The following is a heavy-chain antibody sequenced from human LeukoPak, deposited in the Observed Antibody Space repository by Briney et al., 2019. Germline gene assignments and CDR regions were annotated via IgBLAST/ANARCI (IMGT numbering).Heavy chain of an antibody. CDR3: AREFPRRTTLTSLDV. CDR2: IYYSGST. Sequence: SQPLSLTCTVSGGSISSGDYYWSWIRQPPGKGLEWIGYIYYSGSTYYNPSLKSRVTISVDTSKNQFSLKLSSVTAADTAVYYCAREFPRRTTLTSLDVRGKGTTVTVSS. D-gene: IGHD4-17*01. J-gene: IGHJ6*04. CDR1: GGSISSGDYY. V-gene: IGHV4-30-4*08.